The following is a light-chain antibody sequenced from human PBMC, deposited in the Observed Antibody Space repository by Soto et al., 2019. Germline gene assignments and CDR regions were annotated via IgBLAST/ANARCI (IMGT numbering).Light chain of an antibody. J-gene: IGKJ2*03. V-gene: IGKV3-20*01. Sequence: IVLTQSPGTLSVSPGERATLSCRASQSVRRNCLAWYQQKPGQAPRLLIYGASNRATGIPDRFSGGGSGTDFTLTITRLEPEDFAVYYCQQYGGSPPHSFGQWTNLEIK. CDR3: QQYGGSPPHS. CDR1: QSVRRNC. CDR2: GAS.